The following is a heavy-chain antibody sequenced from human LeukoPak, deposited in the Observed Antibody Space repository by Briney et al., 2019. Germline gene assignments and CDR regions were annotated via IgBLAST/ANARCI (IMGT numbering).Heavy chain of an antibody. V-gene: IGHV1-2*02. D-gene: IGHD3-22*01. Sequence: ASVKVSCKASGYTFTGYYMHWVRQAPGQGLEWMGWINPNSGGTNYAQKFQGRVTMTRDTSISTAYMELSRLRSDDTAVYYCARESNYYDISDYYQGDAFDIWGQGTMVTASS. CDR3: ARESNYYDISDYYQGDAFDI. CDR2: INPNSGGT. CDR1: GYTFTGYY. J-gene: IGHJ3*02.